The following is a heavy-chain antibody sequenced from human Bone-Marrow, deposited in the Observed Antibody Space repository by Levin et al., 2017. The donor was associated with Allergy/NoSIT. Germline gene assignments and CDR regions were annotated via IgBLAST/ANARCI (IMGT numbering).Heavy chain of an antibody. CDR1: GGSISSSSYY. CDR3: ARYDFWSGGWFDP. V-gene: IGHV4-39*07. D-gene: IGHD3-3*01. CDR2: IYYSGST. J-gene: IGHJ5*02. Sequence: SQTLSLTCTVSGGSISSSSYYWGWIRQPPGKGLEWIGSIYYSGSTYYNPSLKSRVTISVDTSKNQFSLKLSSVTAADTAVYYCARYDFWSGGWFDPWGQGTLVTVSS.